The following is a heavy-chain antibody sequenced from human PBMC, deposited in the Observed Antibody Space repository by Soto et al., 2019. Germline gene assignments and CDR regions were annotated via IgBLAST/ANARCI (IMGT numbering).Heavy chain of an antibody. D-gene: IGHD3-9*01. CDR1: GFTFSSYW. J-gene: IGHJ4*02. CDR3: ARDIRNYDILTGYYPPYFDY. Sequence: PGGSLRLSCAASGFTFSSYWMSWVRQAPGKGLEWVANIKQDGSEKYYVDSVKGRFTISRDNAKNSLYLQMNSLRAEDTAVYYCARDIRNYDILTGYYPPYFDYWGQGTLVTVSS. CDR2: IKQDGSEK. V-gene: IGHV3-7*01.